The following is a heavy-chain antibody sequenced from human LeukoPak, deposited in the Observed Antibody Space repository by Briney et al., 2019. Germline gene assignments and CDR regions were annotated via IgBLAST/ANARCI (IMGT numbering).Heavy chain of an antibody. V-gene: IGHV4-61*01. CDR3: ARPVQYSSGGFDY. CDR2: VFNSATT. Sequence: PSETLSLTCTVSGVSDISGPYYWTWIRQIPGTGLEWIGDVFNSATTNYNPSLKSRVTISLDTSKNQFSLKLSSVTAADTAVYYCARPVQYSSGGFDYWGQGTLVTVSS. CDR1: GVSDISGPYY. D-gene: IGHD6-19*01. J-gene: IGHJ4*02.